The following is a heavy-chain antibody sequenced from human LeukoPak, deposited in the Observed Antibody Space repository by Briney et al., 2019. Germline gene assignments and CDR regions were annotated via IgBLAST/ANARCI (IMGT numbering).Heavy chain of an antibody. J-gene: IGHJ4*02. CDR1: GFTFSSYS. Sequence: GGSLRLSCAASGFTFSSYSMNWVRQAPGKGLEWVASISSSSSYIYYADSVKGRFTISRDNSKNTLYLQMNSLRAEDTAVYYCAKDRGLLWFGELLWGQGTLVTVSS. CDR2: ISSSSSYI. CDR3: AKDRGLLWFGELL. V-gene: IGHV3-21*01. D-gene: IGHD3-10*01.